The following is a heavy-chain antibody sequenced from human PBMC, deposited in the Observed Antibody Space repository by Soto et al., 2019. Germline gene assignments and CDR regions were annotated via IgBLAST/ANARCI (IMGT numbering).Heavy chain of an antibody. Sequence: PGGSLRLSCAASGFTFSSYGMHWVRQAPGKGLEWVAVISYDGSNKYYADSVKGRFTISRDNSKNTLYLQMNSLRAEDTAVYYCAKTTVPAAGIYYYYYYGMDVWGPGPTAT. CDR2: ISYDGSNK. D-gene: IGHD2-2*01. V-gene: IGHV3-30*18. CDR3: AKTTVPAAGIYYYYYYGMDV. J-gene: IGHJ6*02. CDR1: GFTFSSYG.